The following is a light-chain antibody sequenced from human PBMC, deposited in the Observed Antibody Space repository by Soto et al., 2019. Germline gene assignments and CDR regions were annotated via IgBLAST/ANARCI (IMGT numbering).Light chain of an antibody. CDR1: QSVSSNF. J-gene: IGKJ1*01. CDR2: GAS. Sequence: EIVLTQSPGTLSLSPGERATLSRRASQSVSSNFLAWYQQRPGQAPRLLIYGASSRATGIPDRFSGSGSGTDFTLTISRLEPGDFAVYYCQQYGTSPETFGQGTKVEIK. CDR3: QQYGTSPET. V-gene: IGKV3-20*01.